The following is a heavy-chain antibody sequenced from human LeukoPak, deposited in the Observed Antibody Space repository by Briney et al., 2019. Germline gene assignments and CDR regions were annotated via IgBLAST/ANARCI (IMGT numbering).Heavy chain of an antibody. D-gene: IGHD1-26*01. J-gene: IGHJ5*02. Sequence: GGSLRLSCAASGFDFSTYSIDWVRQALGKGLEWVSAISGSGGSTYYADSVKGRFTISRDTSKNTLYLQMNSLRAEDTAVYYCAKGRYSGSYYNWFDPWGQGTLVTVSS. V-gene: IGHV3-23*01. CDR3: AKGRYSGSYYNWFDP. CDR2: ISGSGGST. CDR1: GFDFSTYS.